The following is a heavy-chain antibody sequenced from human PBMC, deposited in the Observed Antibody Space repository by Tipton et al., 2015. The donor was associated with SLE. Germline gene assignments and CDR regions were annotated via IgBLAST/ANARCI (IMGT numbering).Heavy chain of an antibody. J-gene: IGHJ4*02. CDR2: IYYSGST. CDR1: GDSLSSDTYY. V-gene: IGHV4-30-4*08. D-gene: IGHD5-12*01. Sequence: TLSLTCTVSGDSLSSDTYYWSWIRQPPGKGLEWIGYIYYSGSTYYNPSLKSRVSFSIDTSKHQFSLKLNSVTAADTAVYYCARRHYSGPFDSWGQGTLVTVSS. CDR3: ARRHYSGPFDS.